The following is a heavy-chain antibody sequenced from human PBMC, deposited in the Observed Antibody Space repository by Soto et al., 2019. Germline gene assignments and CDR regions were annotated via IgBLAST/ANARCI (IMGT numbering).Heavy chain of an antibody. V-gene: IGHV4-39*01. CDR2: FHYSENT. Sequence: QLQLQESGPGLVKPSETLSLTCTVSGGSISSGPYSWGWIRQPPGEGLEWIGTFHYSENTYYNPFLESRVTISVDTSKNQCPLKVPSVTVADTAIYYCARLGGYCSTTSCYGFYGMDVWGQGTTVIVSS. J-gene: IGHJ6*02. D-gene: IGHD2-2*01. CDR3: ARLGGYCSTTSCYGFYGMDV. CDR1: GGSISSGPYS.